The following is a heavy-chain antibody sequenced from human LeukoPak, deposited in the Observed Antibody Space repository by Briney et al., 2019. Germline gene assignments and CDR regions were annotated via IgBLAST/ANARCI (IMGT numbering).Heavy chain of an antibody. Sequence: SVKVSCKASGYTFRSYAISWVRQAPGQGLEWMGGIIPIFGTANYAQKFQGRVTITADESTSTAYMELSSLRSEDTAVYYCARGGYDRLRYYMDVWGKGTTVTISS. J-gene: IGHJ6*03. D-gene: IGHD5-12*01. V-gene: IGHV1-69*13. CDR3: ARGGYDRLRYYMDV. CDR1: GYTFRSYA. CDR2: IIPIFGTA.